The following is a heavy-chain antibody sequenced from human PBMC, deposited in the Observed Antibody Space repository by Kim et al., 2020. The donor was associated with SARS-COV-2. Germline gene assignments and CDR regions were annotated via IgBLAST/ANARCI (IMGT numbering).Heavy chain of an antibody. CDR2: T. Sequence: TAYHPYLKSRLTISLDKSKNRFSLNLRFVTAADTAIYYCARGRGWHGLDVWGPGTTVTVSS. D-gene: IGHD6-19*01. CDR3: ARGRGWHGLDV. V-gene: IGHV4-30-2*01. J-gene: IGHJ6*02.